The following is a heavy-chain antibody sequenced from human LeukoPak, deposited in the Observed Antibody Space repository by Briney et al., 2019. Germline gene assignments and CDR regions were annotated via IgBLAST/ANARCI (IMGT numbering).Heavy chain of an antibody. CDR2: IYYSGST. D-gene: IGHD5-12*01. J-gene: IGHJ4*02. Sequence: SETLSLTCTVSGGSISSSSYYWGWIRQPPGKGLERIGSIYYSGSTYYNPSLKSRVTISVDTSKNQFSLKLSSVTAADTAVYYCATSGGIVAKLDYWGQGTLVTVSS. CDR1: GGSISSSSYY. CDR3: ATSGGIVAKLDY. V-gene: IGHV4-39*01.